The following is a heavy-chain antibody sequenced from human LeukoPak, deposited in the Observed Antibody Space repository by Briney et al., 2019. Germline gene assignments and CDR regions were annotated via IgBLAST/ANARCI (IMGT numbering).Heavy chain of an antibody. J-gene: IGHJ4*02. D-gene: IGHD3-10*01. CDR2: IRGGDGNS. V-gene: IGHV3-23*01. CDR3: AKGSQWELLMGVFDF. Sequence: PGGSLRLSCAASGFTFSSYAMSWVRQAPGKGLEWVSTIRGGDGNSYYSDTMKGRLTVSKDMAKNTLHLQLNSLRADDTAVYYCAKGSQWELLMGVFDFWGQGILVTVSS. CDR1: GFTFSSYA.